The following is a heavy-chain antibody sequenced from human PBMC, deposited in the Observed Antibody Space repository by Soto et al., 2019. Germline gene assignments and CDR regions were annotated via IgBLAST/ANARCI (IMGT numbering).Heavy chain of an antibody. CDR1: GGSFSGYY. V-gene: IGHV4-34*01. Sequence: SETLSLTCAVYGGSFSGYYWSWIRQPPGKGLEWIGEINHSGSTNYNPSLKSRVTISVDTSKNQFPLKLSSVTAADTAVYYCAFKGCSGGSCYSVDYWGQGTLVTVSS. D-gene: IGHD2-15*01. J-gene: IGHJ4*02. CDR2: INHSGST. CDR3: AFKGCSGGSCYSVDY.